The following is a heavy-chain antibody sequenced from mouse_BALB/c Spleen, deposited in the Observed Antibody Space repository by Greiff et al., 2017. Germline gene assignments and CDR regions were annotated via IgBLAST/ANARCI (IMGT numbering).Heavy chain of an antibody. CDR1: GYSFTSYW. J-gene: IGHJ4*01. D-gene: IGHD2-3*01. CDR2: IYPGNSDT. V-gene: IGHV1-5*01. CDR3: TSGDGYYVRAMDY. Sequence: VQLKQSGTVLARPGASVKMSCKASGYSFTSYWMHWVKQRPGQGLEWIGAIYPGNSDTSYNQKFKGKAKLTAVTSASTAYMELSSLTNEDSAVYYCTSGDGYYVRAMDYWGQGTSVTVSS.